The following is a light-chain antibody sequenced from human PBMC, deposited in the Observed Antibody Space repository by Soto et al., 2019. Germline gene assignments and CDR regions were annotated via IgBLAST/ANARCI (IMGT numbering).Light chain of an antibody. Sequence: EIQMTQSPSTLSASVGDIVTITCLASQSISRWLAWYQQKPGKAPKVLIWDASSLQRGVPSRFSGSGSGTEFTLTISSLQPDDFAIYYCQQYNRYSTWTFGQGTKVDIK. J-gene: IGKJ1*01. CDR3: QQYNRYSTWT. V-gene: IGKV1-5*01. CDR1: QSISRW. CDR2: DAS.